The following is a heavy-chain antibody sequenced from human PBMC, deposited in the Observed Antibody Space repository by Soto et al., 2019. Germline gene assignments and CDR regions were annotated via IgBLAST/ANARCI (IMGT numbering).Heavy chain of an antibody. V-gene: IGHV3-23*01. CDR3: AKNGFTGYSSSSLPICPWCGVDRDAFDI. D-gene: IGHD6-13*01. CDR1: GFTFSSYA. CDR2: ISGSGGST. J-gene: IGHJ3*02. Sequence: PGGSLRLSCAASGFTFSSYAMSWVRQAPGKGLKWVSAISGSGGSTYYADSVKGRFTISRDNSKNTLYLQMNSLRAEDTAVYYCAKNGFTGYSSSSLPICPWCGVDRDAFDIWGQGTMVTVSS.